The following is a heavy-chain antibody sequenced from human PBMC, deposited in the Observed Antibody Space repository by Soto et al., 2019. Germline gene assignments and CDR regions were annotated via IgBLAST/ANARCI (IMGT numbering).Heavy chain of an antibody. CDR1: GFTFSHYA. D-gene: IGHD1-26*01. J-gene: IGHJ4*02. CDR2: MSSDGSNE. CDR3: AKDGSHNFDY. Sequence: QVPLVESGGGVVQPGRSLRLSCAASGFTFSHYAMHWVRQAPGKGLEWVALMSSDGSNEYYADSVKGRFTISRDNSKNTLYLQMNSLRAEDTAVYYCAKDGSHNFDYWGQGTLVTVSS. V-gene: IGHV3-30*18.